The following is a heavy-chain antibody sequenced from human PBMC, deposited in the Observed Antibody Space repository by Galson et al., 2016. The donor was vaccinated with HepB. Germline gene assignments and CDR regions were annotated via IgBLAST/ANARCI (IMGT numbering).Heavy chain of an antibody. Sequence: SLRLSCAASGFTFSTYGMHWVRQAPGKGLEWVAVISYDGSNNYYADSVRGRFTISRDNSKKTLYLQMNSLRAEDTAVYYCAKDLSLIARDWLDPWGQGTLVTVSA. CDR3: AKDLSLIARDWLDP. J-gene: IGHJ5*02. D-gene: IGHD3-22*01. CDR2: ISYDGSNN. CDR1: GFTFSTYG. V-gene: IGHV3-30*18.